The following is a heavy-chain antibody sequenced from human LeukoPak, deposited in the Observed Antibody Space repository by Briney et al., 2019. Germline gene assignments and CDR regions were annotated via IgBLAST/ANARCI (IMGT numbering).Heavy chain of an antibody. CDR2: INHSGST. CDR3: AKRLRSFDWYSRAFDI. V-gene: IGHV4-34*01. Sequence: SETLSLTCAVYGGSFSGYYWSWIRQPPGKGLEWIGEINHSGSTNYNPSLKSRVTISVDTSKNQFSLKLSSVTAADTAVYYCAKRLRSFDWYSRAFDIWGQGTKVTVSS. D-gene: IGHD3-9*01. J-gene: IGHJ3*02. CDR1: GGSFSGYY.